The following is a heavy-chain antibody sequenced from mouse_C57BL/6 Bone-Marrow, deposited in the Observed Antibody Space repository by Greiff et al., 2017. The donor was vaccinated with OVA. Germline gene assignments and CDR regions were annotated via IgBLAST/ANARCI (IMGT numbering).Heavy chain of an antibody. CDR3: ARQSTTVDY. CDR2: ISSGGSYT. D-gene: IGHD1-1*01. V-gene: IGHV5-6*02. CDR1: GFTFSSYG. Sequence: DVKLVESGGDLVKPGGSLKLSCAASGFTFSSYGMSWVRQTPDKRLEWVATISSGGSYTYYPDSVKGRFTISRDNAKNTLYLQMSSLKSEDTAMYYCARQSTTVDYWGQGTTLTVSS. J-gene: IGHJ2*01.